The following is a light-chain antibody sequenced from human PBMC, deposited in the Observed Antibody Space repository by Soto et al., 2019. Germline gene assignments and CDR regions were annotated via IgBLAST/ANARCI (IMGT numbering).Light chain of an antibody. Sequence: DIQMTQSPSTLSASVGDRVIITCRASQSVSSWLAWYQHKPGKAPKLLICKASSLESGVPSRFSGSGSGTEFTLTINSLQPDDFATYYCQQHRSYPVTFGQGTRLEIK. CDR2: KAS. V-gene: IGKV1-5*03. J-gene: IGKJ5*01. CDR3: QQHRSYPVT. CDR1: QSVSSW.